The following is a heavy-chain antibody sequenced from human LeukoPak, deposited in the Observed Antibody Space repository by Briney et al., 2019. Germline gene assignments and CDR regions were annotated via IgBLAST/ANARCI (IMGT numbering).Heavy chain of an antibody. CDR2: VNLQGST. J-gene: IGHJ4*02. Sequence: SETLSLTCGVSGGSITNTSYWTWVRQPPGKGLEWIGGVNLQGSTNYNPSLMGRVAISVDTSKNQFSLKLSSVTAADTAVYYCARSRIAVAGTPLGYWGQGTLVTVSS. CDR3: ARSRIAVAGTPLGY. V-gene: IGHV4-4*02. CDR1: GGSITNTSY. D-gene: IGHD6-19*01.